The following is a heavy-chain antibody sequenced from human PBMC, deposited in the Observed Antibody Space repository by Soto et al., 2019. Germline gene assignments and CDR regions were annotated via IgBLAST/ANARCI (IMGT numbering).Heavy chain of an antibody. Sequence: QVQLQESGPGLLKPSETLSLTCTVSGDSISSYSWSRIRQPPGKGLEWIGYIFDSGSTNYNPSLKSRVTISVDTSKNQFSLKVISVTAADTAVYYCARDAQLSWHRWFDPWGQGTLVTVSS. CDR3: ARDAQLSWHRWFDP. J-gene: IGHJ5*02. CDR1: GDSISSYS. D-gene: IGHD3-10*01. CDR2: IFDSGST. V-gene: IGHV4-59*01.